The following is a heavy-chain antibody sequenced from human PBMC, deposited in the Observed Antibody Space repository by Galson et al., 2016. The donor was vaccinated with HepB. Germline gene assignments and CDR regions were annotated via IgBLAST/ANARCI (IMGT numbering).Heavy chain of an antibody. Sequence: SLRLSCAASGFTFSRYWMTWVRQAPGKGPEWVATIKADGTVKNYADSVRGRFTISRDNSKNTLYLHMNSLRAEDTAVYYCAKRGPYGDYVLNGFDIWGQGTMVTVSS. J-gene: IGHJ3*02. CDR1: GFTFSRYW. D-gene: IGHD4-17*01. V-gene: IGHV3-7*05. CDR2: IKADGTVK. CDR3: AKRGPYGDYVLNGFDI.